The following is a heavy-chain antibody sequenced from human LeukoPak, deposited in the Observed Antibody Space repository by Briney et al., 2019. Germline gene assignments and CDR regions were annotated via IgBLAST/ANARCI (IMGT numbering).Heavy chain of an antibody. Sequence: SEALSLTCTVSGGSISSSSYYWGWIRQPPGKGLEWIGSIYYSGSTYYNPSLESRVTISVDTSKNQFSLKLSSVTAADTAVYYCARDGYCSGGSCYNDAFDIWGQGTMVTVSS. V-gene: IGHV4-39*07. CDR3: ARDGYCSGGSCYNDAFDI. CDR1: GGSISSSSYY. D-gene: IGHD2-15*01. CDR2: IYYSGST. J-gene: IGHJ3*02.